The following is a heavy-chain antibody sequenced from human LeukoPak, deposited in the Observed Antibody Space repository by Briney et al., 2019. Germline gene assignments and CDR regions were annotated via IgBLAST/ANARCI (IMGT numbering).Heavy chain of an antibody. J-gene: IGHJ4*02. CDR2: MNPDRGNT. CDR3: ARGGVRGYKYGLDYFNY. Sequence: ASVKVSCKASGYTFSTYDINWVRQATGQGLEWMGWMNPDRGNTGYAQKFQGRVTITRNTSISTVYMELSSLRSEDTAVYYCARGGVRGYKYGLDYFNYWGQGTLVTVSS. CDR1: GYTFSTYD. V-gene: IGHV1-8*03. D-gene: IGHD3-16*01.